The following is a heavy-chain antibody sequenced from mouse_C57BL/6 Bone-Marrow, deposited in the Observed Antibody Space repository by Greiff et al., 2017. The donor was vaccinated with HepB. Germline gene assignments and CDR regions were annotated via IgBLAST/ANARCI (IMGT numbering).Heavy chain of an antibody. Sequence: EVMLVESEGGLVQPGRSMKFSCTASGFTFSDYYMAWVRQVPEKGLEWVANINYDGSSTYYLDSLKSRFIISRDNAKNILYLQMSSLKSEDTATYYCARVTTVDAMDYWGQGTSVTVSS. D-gene: IGHD1-1*01. J-gene: IGHJ4*01. CDR1: GFTFSDYY. CDR3: ARVTTVDAMDY. CDR2: INYDGSST. V-gene: IGHV5-16*01.